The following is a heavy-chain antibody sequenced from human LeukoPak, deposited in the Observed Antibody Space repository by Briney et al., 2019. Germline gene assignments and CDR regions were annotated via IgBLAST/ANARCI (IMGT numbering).Heavy chain of an antibody. D-gene: IGHD6-19*01. J-gene: IGHJ4*02. CDR3: AREAAVAGKGGFDY. CDR2: IWYDGSNK. V-gene: IGHV3-33*01. CDR1: GFTFSSYG. Sequence: GSLRVSCAASGFTFSSYGIHWVRQAPGKGLEWVAVIWYDGSNKYYADPVKGRFTISRDNSKNTLYLQMNSLRAEDTAVYYCAREAAVAGKGGFDYWGQGTLVTVSS.